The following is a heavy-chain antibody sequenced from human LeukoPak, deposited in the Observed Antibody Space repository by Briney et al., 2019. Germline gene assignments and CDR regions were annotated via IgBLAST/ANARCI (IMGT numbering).Heavy chain of an antibody. V-gene: IGHV4-34*01. CDR2: INHSGSS. D-gene: IGHD1/OR15-1a*01. J-gene: IGHJ4*02. Sequence: SETVSLTCAVYGGSFSGYYWSWIRQPPGKGLEWMGEINHSGSSNYNASLKRRGTISVDTYKNQFSPKLTSVTAADTAAYYCAAPYEHPFDYWGQGTMVTVSS. CDR1: GGSFSGYY. CDR3: AAPYEHPFDY.